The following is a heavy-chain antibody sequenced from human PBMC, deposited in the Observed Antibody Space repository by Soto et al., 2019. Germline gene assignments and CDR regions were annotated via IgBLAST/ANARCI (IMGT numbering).Heavy chain of an antibody. Sequence: QVQLVQSGAEVKKPGASVKVSCTASGDSFTSYAIHWVRQAPGQRLEWMGWINTVNGNTKYAQRFQGRVTLTRDTSASTAYMELSSLGSEDTAVYYCARENVWGNPLQFGGYYFDYWGQGTLVTVSS. CDR2: INTVNGNT. V-gene: IGHV1-3*04. J-gene: IGHJ4*02. CDR3: ARENVWGNPLQFGGYYFDY. D-gene: IGHD5-12*01. CDR1: GDSFTSYA.